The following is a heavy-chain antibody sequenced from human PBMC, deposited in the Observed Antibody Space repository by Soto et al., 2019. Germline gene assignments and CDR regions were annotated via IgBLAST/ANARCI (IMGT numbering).Heavy chain of an antibody. CDR3: ARYIFGQGFIS. CDR1: GNTFTNLD. D-gene: IGHD3-10*01. Sequence: QAQLVQSGAEVKQPGASVKVSCQTSGNTFTNLDLNWVRQAPGQGLDWMGYMHADTGKTGHAQKFQGRVSMIRNTAISTAYMELSSLRAEDTAVYYCARYIFGQGFISWGQGTLVTVSS. J-gene: IGHJ4*02. CDR2: MHADTGKT. V-gene: IGHV1-8*01.